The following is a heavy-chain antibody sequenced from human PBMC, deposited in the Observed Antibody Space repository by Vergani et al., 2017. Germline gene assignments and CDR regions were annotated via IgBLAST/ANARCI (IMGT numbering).Heavy chain of an antibody. CDR3: TWLYGPTGHWYFDF. Sequence: QVTLKESGPALVKPTQTLTLTCTVSGIPLSTSGMRVSWIRQPPGKAPEWLARIDWDDEKFYSPSLKTGLTISKDTSKNQVVLTMTKMDPVDTAMYYCTWLYGPTGHWYFDFWGRGTLVAVSS. D-gene: IGHD3-10*01. V-gene: IGHV2-70*04. J-gene: IGHJ2*01. CDR2: IDWDDEK. CDR1: GIPLSTSGMR.